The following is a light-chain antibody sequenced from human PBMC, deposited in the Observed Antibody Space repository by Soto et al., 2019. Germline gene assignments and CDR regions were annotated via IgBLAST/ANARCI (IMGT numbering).Light chain of an antibody. CDR3: QQRSNWPPLT. J-gene: IGKJ4*01. Sequence: EIVLTQSPGTLSLSPGERATLSCRASQSVSNYLAWYQQKPGQAPRLLIYAASNRATGIPARFSGSGSGTDFTLTISSLEPEDFAVYYCQQRSNWPPLTFGGGTKVDI. CDR2: AAS. CDR1: QSVSNY. V-gene: IGKV3-11*01.